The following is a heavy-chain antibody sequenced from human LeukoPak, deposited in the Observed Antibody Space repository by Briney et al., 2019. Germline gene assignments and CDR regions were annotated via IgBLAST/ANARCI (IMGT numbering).Heavy chain of an antibody. CDR2: INPNTGGT. V-gene: IGHV1-2*02. D-gene: IGHD6-13*01. CDR1: GYTFTDYY. Sequence: ASVTVSCKASGYTFTDYYMHWVRQAPGQGLEWMGWINPNTGGTKYAQRFQGRVTMTRDTSIRTAYMELSRLRYDDTAVYYCARGETAAHFDFWGQGTLVTVSS. J-gene: IGHJ4*02. CDR3: ARGETAAHFDF.